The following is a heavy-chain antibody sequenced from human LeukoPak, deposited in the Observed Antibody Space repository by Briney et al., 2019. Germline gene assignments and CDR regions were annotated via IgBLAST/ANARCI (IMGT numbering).Heavy chain of an antibody. CDR2: ISAYNGNT. Sequence: GASVKVSCKASGYTFTSYGISWVRQAPGQGLEWMGWISAYNGNTNYAQKLQGRVTMTTDTSTSTAYMEPRSLRSDDTAVYYCARDPGGYSYGYYYYGMDVWGQGTTVTVSS. CDR1: GYTFTSYG. CDR3: ARDPGGYSYGYYYYGMDV. D-gene: IGHD5-18*01. J-gene: IGHJ6*02. V-gene: IGHV1-18*01.